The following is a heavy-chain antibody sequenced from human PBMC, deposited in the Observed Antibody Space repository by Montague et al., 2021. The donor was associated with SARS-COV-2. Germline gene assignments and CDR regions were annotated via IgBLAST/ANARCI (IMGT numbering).Heavy chain of an antibody. J-gene: IGHJ3*02. CDR1: GGSITGYY. Sequence: LSLTFTFSGGSITGYYWSWLRRSPGKGLEWIAYIYDGGAVNYNPSLGSRVTISTDTSKNQLSLKVNSVTAADTAVYYCVRDHPYGGPRGAYDIWGQGTVVTVSS. D-gene: IGHD4-23*01. V-gene: IGHV4-59*01. CDR2: IYDGGAV. CDR3: VRDHPYGGPRGAYDI.